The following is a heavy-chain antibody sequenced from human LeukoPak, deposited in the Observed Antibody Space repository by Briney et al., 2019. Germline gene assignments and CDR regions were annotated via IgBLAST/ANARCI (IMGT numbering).Heavy chain of an antibody. Sequence: LSGGSLRLSCAASGFAFSNYAMNWVRQAPGRGLEWVSTVSGGGGTTHYADSVKGRFIISRDNSKNTLYLQMNSLRVEDTAVYYCTRGHSSSWYYFDYWGHGTLVTVSS. CDR3: TRGHSSSWYYFDY. CDR1: GFAFSNYA. J-gene: IGHJ4*01. D-gene: IGHD6-13*01. CDR2: VSGGGGTT. V-gene: IGHV3-23*01.